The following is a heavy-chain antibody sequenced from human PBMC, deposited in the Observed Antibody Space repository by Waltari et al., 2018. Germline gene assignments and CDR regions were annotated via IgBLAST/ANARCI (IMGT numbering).Heavy chain of an antibody. J-gene: IGHJ3*02. CDR2: VDPRNGNT. CDR1: GYTFTSLH. V-gene: IGHV1-8*01. Sequence: RLLQSGAEVKKSGASVKVSCQASGYTFTSLHVNWVRQAAGQGLEWMGWVDPRNGNTGYAEKFQGRVTMTSDTAMSTAYMELRGLRSDDTAVYYCVRGYAHDRDGAFDIWGQGAVVTVSS. CDR3: VRGYAHDRDGAFDI.